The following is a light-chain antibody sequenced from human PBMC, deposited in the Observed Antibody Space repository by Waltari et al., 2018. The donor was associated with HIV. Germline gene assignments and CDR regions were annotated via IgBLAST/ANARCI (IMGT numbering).Light chain of an antibody. V-gene: IGLV3-21*04. CDR1: NIGSQS. Sequence: YVLTQSPSVSVAPGETARITCEGDNIGSQSVHWYQQKPGQAPVLVIYYDDDRASGIPGRFSGSNSGNTATLTINRVEAGDEADYFCQVWHSGSDCVIFGGGTKLTVL. CDR2: YDD. J-gene: IGLJ2*01. CDR3: QVWHSGSDCVI.